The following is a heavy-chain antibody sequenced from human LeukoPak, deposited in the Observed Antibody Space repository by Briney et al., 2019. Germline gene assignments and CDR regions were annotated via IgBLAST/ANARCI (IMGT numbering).Heavy chain of an antibody. CDR1: GDTFTSYD. CDR2: MNPNSGNT. Sequence: GSSVKVSCKASGDTFTSYDINWVRQATGQGLEWMGWMNPNSGNTGYAQKSQGRVTMTRNTSISTAYMELSSLRSEDTAVYYCARDYRSGPFDYWGQGTLVTVSS. J-gene: IGHJ4*02. CDR3: ARDYRSGPFDY. D-gene: IGHD3-10*01. V-gene: IGHV1-8*01.